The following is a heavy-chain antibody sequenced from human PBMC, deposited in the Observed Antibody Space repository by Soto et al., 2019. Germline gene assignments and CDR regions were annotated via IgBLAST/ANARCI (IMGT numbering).Heavy chain of an antibody. CDR1: GVSVTSSY. J-gene: IGHJ3*01. D-gene: IGHD1-1*01. Sequence: QVHLQESGPGLVEPSATLSLTCTVSGVSVTSSYWSWIRQPPGKGLEWIAYISYTAGTGYNPPLNSRATISIDTSKNQLNLQINSVTAADMAVYSCARGGYPGAFDFWSQGTMVTVSS. CDR2: ISYTAGT. CDR3: ARGGYPGAFDF. V-gene: IGHV4-59*02.